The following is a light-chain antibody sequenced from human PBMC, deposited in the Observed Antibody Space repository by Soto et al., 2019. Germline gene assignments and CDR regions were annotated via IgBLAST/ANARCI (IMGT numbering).Light chain of an antibody. Sequence: EIVLTQSPGTLSLSPGERATPSCRASQSVSSKLPWYQQKPGQAPRLLIYDASNRATGIPARFSGSGSGTDFTLTISRLEPEDFAVYYCQQYKNWPLFGQGTRLEIK. CDR2: DAS. CDR1: QSVSSK. J-gene: IGKJ5*01. CDR3: QQYKNWPL. V-gene: IGKV3-11*01.